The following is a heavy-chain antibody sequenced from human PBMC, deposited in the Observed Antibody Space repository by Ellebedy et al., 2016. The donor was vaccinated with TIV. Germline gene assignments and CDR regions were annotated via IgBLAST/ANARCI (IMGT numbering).Heavy chain of an antibody. Sequence: GESLKISXAASGITLSTYTMHWVRQAPGKRLEWVSSLGDGYYCKYSAASVKGRFTISRDNSKNTLYLQMNGLRAEDTAVYYCTTDREDIIVVVVANGDSHYSMDVWGQGTTVTVSS. J-gene: IGHJ6*02. CDR1: GITLSTYT. V-gene: IGHV3-23*01. CDR3: TTDREDIIVVVVANGDSHYSMDV. D-gene: IGHD2-15*01. CDR2: LGDGYYCK.